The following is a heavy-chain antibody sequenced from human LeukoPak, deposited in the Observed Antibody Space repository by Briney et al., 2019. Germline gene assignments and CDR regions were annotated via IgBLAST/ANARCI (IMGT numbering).Heavy chain of an antibody. CDR2: IYYSGST. V-gene: IGHV4-59*01. CDR1: GGSISSYY. CDR3: ARGTTVTDY. Sequence: SETLSLTCTVSGGSISSYYRSWIRQPPGKGLEWIGYIYYSGSTNYNPSLKSRVTISVDTSKNQFSLKLSSVTAADTAVYYCARGTTVTDYWGQGTLVTVSS. J-gene: IGHJ4*02. D-gene: IGHD4-11*01.